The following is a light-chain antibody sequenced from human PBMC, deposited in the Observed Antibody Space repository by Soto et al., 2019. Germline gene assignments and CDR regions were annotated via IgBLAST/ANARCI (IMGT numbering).Light chain of an antibody. CDR3: SSQAVSSTLV. CDR1: SSDIGGYNY. Sequence: VLTQPASVSGSPGQSITISCTGTSSDIGGYNYVSWYQQHPGKAPKLMIYDVSNRPSGVSNRFSGSKSGNTASLTISGLQAEDEADYYCSSQAVSSTLVFGGGTKVTVL. J-gene: IGLJ2*01. CDR2: DVS. V-gene: IGLV2-14*01.